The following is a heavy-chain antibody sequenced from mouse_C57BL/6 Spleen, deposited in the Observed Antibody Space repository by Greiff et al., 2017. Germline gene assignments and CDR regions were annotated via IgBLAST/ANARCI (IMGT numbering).Heavy chain of an antibody. CDR1: GFTFSDYG. D-gene: IGHD2-5*01. CDR3: ARPSYSNYVGAMDY. Sequence: EVKVVESGGGLVKPGGSLKLSCAASGFTFSDYGMHWVRQAPEKGLEWVAYISSGSSTIYYADTVKGRFTISRDNAKNTLFLQMTSLRSEDTAMYYCARPSYSNYVGAMDYWGQGTSVTVSS. CDR2: ISSGSSTI. V-gene: IGHV5-17*01. J-gene: IGHJ4*01.